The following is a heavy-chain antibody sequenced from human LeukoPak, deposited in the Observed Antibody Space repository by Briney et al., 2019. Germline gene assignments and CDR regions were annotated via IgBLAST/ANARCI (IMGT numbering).Heavy chain of an antibody. V-gene: IGHV3-53*01. CDR3: AMTYYFDSSGYYKLDY. Sequence: GGSLRLSCAASGFTVSSNYMSWVRHTPGKGLEWVSVIYSGGSTYYADSVKGRFTISRDNSKNTLYLQMNSLRAEDTAVYYCAMTYYFDSSGYYKLDYWGQGTLVTVSP. D-gene: IGHD3-22*01. J-gene: IGHJ4*02. CDR2: IYSGGST. CDR1: GFTVSSNY.